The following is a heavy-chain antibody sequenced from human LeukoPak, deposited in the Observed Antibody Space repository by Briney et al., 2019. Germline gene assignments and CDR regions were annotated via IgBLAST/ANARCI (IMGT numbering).Heavy chain of an antibody. Sequence: SVKVSCKASGGTFSSYAISWVRQAPGQGLEWMGGIIPIFGTANYAQKFQGRVTITADESTSTAYMELSSLRSEDTAVYYCAKDPVFEWLSSDNWFDPWGQGTLVTVSS. V-gene: IGHV1-69*13. J-gene: IGHJ5*02. CDR3: AKDPVFEWLSSDNWFDP. CDR1: GGTFSSYA. CDR2: IIPIFGTA. D-gene: IGHD3-3*01.